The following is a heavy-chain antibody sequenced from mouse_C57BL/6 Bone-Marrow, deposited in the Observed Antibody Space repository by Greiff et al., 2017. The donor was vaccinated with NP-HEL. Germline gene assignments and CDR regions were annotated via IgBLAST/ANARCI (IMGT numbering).Heavy chain of an antibody. Sequence: VQLQQPGAELVKPGASVKLSCKASGYTFTSYWMQWVKQRPGQGLEWIGEIDPSDSYTNYNQKFKGKATLTVDTSSSTAYMQLSSLTSEDSAVYDCARESYGYDWYFDVWGTGTTVTVSS. D-gene: IGHD2-2*01. CDR1: GYTFTSYW. J-gene: IGHJ1*03. CDR3: ARESYGYDWYFDV. V-gene: IGHV1-50*01. CDR2: IDPSDSYT.